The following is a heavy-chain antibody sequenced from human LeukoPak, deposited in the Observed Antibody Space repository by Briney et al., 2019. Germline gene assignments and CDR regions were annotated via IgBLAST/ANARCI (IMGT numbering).Heavy chain of an antibody. CDR3: AREESGYSGPFDY. Sequence: PGRSLRLSCAASGFTFSSYAMHWVRQAPGKGLEWVAVISYDGSNKYYADSVKGRFTISRDNSKNTLYLQMNSLRAEDTAVYYCAREESGYSGPFDYWGQGTLVAVFS. CDR1: GFTFSSYA. CDR2: ISYDGSNK. D-gene: IGHD6-13*01. V-gene: IGHV3-30-3*01. J-gene: IGHJ4*02.